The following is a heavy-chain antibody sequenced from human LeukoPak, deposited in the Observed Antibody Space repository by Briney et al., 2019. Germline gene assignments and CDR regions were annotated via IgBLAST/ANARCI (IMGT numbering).Heavy chain of an antibody. Sequence: SGTLSLTCTVCGGSISSSSYYWGWIRQPPGKGLEWIGSIYYSGSTYYNPSLKSRVTISVDTSKNQFSLKLSSVTAADTAVYYCARISPFYYGSGSYPDYWGQGTLVTVSS. D-gene: IGHD3-10*01. CDR3: ARISPFYYGSGSYPDY. CDR2: IYYSGST. J-gene: IGHJ4*02. V-gene: IGHV4-39*01. CDR1: GGSISSSSYY.